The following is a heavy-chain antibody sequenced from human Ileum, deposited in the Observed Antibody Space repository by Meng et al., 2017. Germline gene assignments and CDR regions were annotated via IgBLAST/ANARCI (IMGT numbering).Heavy chain of an antibody. CDR3: ARFYGSGTFEVHDY. Sequence: HPQDSGPGLVRTSETLSLTCNVSGGSVSRSKYHWSWIRQPPGKGLEWIGLIHYSGSRNYNPSLKSRVTMSVDTSKNQVSLRLTSVTAADTAVYYCARFYGSGTFEVHDYWGQGTLVTVSS. CDR1: GGSVSRSKYH. CDR2: IHYSGSR. J-gene: IGHJ4*02. D-gene: IGHD3-10*01. V-gene: IGHV4-61*01.